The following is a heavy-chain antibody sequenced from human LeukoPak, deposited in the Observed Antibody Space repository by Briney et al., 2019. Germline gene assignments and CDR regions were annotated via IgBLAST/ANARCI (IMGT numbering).Heavy chain of an antibody. J-gene: IGHJ6*02. CDR3: ARWTIYYYYGMDV. Sequence: SETLSLTCAVYGGSFSGYYWSWIRQPPGKGLEWIGEINHSGSTNYNPSLKSRVTISVDTSKNQFSLKLSSVTAADTAVYYCARWTIYYYYGMDVWGQGTTVTVPS. CDR1: GGSFSGYY. V-gene: IGHV4-34*01. D-gene: IGHD3-10*01. CDR2: INHSGST.